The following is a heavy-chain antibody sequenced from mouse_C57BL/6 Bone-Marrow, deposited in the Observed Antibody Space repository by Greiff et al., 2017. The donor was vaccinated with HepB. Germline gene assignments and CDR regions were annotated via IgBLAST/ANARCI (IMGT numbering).Heavy chain of an antibody. CDR1: GYTFTSYW. Sequence: VQLQQSGTELVKPGASVKLSCKASGYTFTSYWMHWVKQRPGQGLEWIGNINPSNGGTNYNEKFKSKATLTVDKSSSTAYMQLSSLTSEDSAVYYCACYGSSYDWYFDVWGTGTTVTVSS. V-gene: IGHV1-53*01. D-gene: IGHD1-1*01. CDR3: ACYGSSYDWYFDV. CDR2: INPSNGGT. J-gene: IGHJ1*03.